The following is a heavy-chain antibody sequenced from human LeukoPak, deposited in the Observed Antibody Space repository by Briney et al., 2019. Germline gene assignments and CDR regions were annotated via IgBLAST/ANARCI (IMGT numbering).Heavy chain of an antibody. J-gene: IGHJ2*01. CDR2: TYYRSKWYN. Sequence: SQTLSLTCAISGDSVSSNSAAWSWIRQSPSRGLKWLGRTYYRSKWYNDYAVSVKSRITTNPDTSKNQFSLQLNSVTPEDTAVYYCAREPRRDGYNFDWYFDLWGRGTLVTVSS. D-gene: IGHD5-24*01. CDR3: AREPRRDGYNFDWYFDL. V-gene: IGHV6-1*01. CDR1: GDSVSSNSAA.